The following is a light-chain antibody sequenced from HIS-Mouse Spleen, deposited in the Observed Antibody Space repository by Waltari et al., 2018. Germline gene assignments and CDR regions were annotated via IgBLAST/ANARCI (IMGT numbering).Light chain of an antibody. CDR3: QQLNSYPPT. J-gene: IGKJ1*01. V-gene: IGKV1-9*01. CDR1: QGLSGY. Sequence: DIQLTQSPSFLSASVGDRVTITCRASQGLSGYLAWYQQNPGKAPKLLIYAASTLQSGVPSRFRGSGSGTEFTLTISSLQPEDFATYYCQQLNSYPPTFGQGTKVEIK. CDR2: AAS.